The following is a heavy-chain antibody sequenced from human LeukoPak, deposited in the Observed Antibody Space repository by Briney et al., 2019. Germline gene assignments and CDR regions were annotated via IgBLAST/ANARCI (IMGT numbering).Heavy chain of an antibody. CDR2: ISGNTGNT. V-gene: IGHV1-18*01. J-gene: IGHJ3*02. Sequence: GASVKVSCKASGYTFSNYAISWVRQAPGQGLEWMGWISGNTGNTNYAQNLQGRVTMTTDTSTSTAYMELRSLRSDDTAVYYCARDDAFDIWGQGTMVTVSS. CDR1: GYTFSNYA. CDR3: ARDDAFDI.